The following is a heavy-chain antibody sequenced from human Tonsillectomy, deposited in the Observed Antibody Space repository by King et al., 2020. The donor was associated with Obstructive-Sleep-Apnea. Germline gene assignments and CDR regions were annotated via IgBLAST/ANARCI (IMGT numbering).Heavy chain of an antibody. CDR2: ISYRGGGT. D-gene: IGHD5-18*01. V-gene: IGHV3-23*04. J-gene: IGHJ6*02. CDR3: ATTALGDFDYSGLDV. CDR1: GFTLRSYA. Sequence: DVQLVESGGGLVRPGGSLRLSCAASGFTLRSYAMNWVRRAPGKGLEWVSGISYRGGGTYYADSVKGRFTISRVNYNNTLYLQMNSLRADDTAIYYCATTALGDFDYSGLDVWGQGTTVTVFS.